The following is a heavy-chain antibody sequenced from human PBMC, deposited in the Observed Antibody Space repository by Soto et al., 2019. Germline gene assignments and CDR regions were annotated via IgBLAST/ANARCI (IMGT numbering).Heavy chain of an antibody. J-gene: IGHJ5*02. CDR3: AGLPAGEGNWFDP. CDR1: GYTFTSYY. CDR2: INPSGGST. D-gene: IGHD2-2*01. Sequence: GASVKVSCKASGYTFTSYYMHWVRQAPGQGLEWMGIINPSGGSTSYAQKFQGRVTMTRDTSKNQFSLRLSFLTVADTAVYYCAGLPAGEGNWFDPWGQGTLVTVSS. V-gene: IGHV1-46*01.